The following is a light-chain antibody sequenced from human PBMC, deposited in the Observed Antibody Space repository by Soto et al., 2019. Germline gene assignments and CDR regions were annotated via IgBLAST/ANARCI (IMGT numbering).Light chain of an antibody. CDR2: AAS. CDR3: QQSYSTPRT. CDR1: QSISSY. J-gene: IGKJ2*01. Sequence: DIQMTQSPSSLSASVGDRVTITCRASQSISSYLNWYQQKPGKAPKLLIYAASSWQSGVPSRFSGSGSATDFTLTISSLPPEDFATYYCQQSYSTPRTFGQGTKLEIK. V-gene: IGKV1-39*01.